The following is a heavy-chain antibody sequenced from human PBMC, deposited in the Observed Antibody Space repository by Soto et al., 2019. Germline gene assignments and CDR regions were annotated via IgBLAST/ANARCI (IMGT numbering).Heavy chain of an antibody. Sequence: SGPTLVNPTQTLTLTCTFSGFSLSTSGMCVSWIRQPPGKALEWLARIGWDDDKYYSTSLKTRLTISKDTSKNQVVLTMTNMDPVDTATYYCARTPVDQKRRYSLYYFDYWGQGTLVTVSS. CDR1: GFSLSTSGMC. J-gene: IGHJ4*02. CDR2: IGWDDDK. CDR3: ARTPVDQKRRYSLYYFDY. D-gene: IGHD2-15*01. V-gene: IGHV2-70*11.